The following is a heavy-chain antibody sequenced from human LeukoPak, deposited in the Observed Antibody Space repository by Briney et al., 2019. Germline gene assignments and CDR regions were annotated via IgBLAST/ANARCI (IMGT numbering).Heavy chain of an antibody. CDR2: IIPILGIA. CDR1: GGTFSSYA. Sequence: ASVKVSCKASGGTFSSYAISWVRQAPGQGLEWMGRIIPILGIANYAQKFQGRVTITADKSTSTAYMGLSSLRSEDTAVYYCARGDRYSSSSLDYWGQGTLVTVSS. J-gene: IGHJ4*02. V-gene: IGHV1-69*04. D-gene: IGHD6-6*01. CDR3: ARGDRYSSSSLDY.